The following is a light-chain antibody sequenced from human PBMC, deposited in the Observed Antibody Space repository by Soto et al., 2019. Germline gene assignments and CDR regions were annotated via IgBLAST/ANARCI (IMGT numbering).Light chain of an antibody. CDR2: AAS. J-gene: IGKJ4*01. CDR1: QDISNY. V-gene: IGKV1-17*01. Sequence: DIPMTQSPSSLSASVGDRVTITCQASQDISNYLNWYQQKPGKAPKLLIYAASSLQSGVPSRFSGSGSGTEFTLTFSCLQPEDFATYYCLQHNSYPLTFGGGTKVEIK. CDR3: LQHNSYPLT.